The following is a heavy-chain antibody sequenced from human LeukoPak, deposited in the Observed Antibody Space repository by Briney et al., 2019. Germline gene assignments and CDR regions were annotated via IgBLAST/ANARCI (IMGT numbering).Heavy chain of an antibody. CDR1: GFTFSGSA. D-gene: IGHD2-21*02. V-gene: IGHV3-73*01. CDR3: TSAGTALTYDY. Sequence: GESLKLSCAASGFTFSGSAIHWVRQASGKGLEWVGRIRSKDNSYATAYAASVKGRFTISRDDSKNTAYLQMNSLKTEDTAVYYCTSAGTALTYDYWGQGTLVTVSS. J-gene: IGHJ4*02. CDR2: IRSKDNSYAT.